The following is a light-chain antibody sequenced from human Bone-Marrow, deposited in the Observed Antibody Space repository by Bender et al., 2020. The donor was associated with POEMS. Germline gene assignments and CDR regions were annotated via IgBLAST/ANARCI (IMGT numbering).Light chain of an antibody. CDR2: EVT. Sequence: QSALTQPPSASGSPGQSVTISCTGTSSDVGSYNYVSWYQQHPGKVPKLMIYEVTKRPSGVSNRFSGSKSGNTASLTISGLQAEDEADYYCCSYVGSRPLVFGTGTKVTVL. V-gene: IGLV2-23*02. CDR1: SSDVGSYNY. CDR3: CSYVGSRPLV. J-gene: IGLJ1*01.